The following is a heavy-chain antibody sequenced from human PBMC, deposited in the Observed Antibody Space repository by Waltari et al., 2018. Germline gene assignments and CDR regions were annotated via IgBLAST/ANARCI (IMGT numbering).Heavy chain of an antibody. V-gene: IGHV4-34*02. CDR3: ARVGTIFGAGYYSYMDV. CDR1: GGPFIGYY. CDR2: INHSGST. D-gene: IGHD3-3*01. Sequence: QVQLQQWGAGLLKPSETLSLTCAVYGGPFIGYYWSWTRQPPGKGLEWIGEINHSGSTNYNPSLKSRVTISVDTSKNQFSLKVSSVTAADTAVYYCARVGTIFGAGYYSYMDVWGKGTTVTVSS. J-gene: IGHJ6*03.